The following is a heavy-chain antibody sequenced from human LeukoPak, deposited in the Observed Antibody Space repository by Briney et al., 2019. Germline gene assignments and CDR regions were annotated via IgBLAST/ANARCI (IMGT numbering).Heavy chain of an antibody. Sequence: PGGSLRLSCASSGFTFSFYWMHWVRQAPGKGLVWVSRINNDGRSTSYAGSVKGRFTISRDNAKNTLYLQMNNLRAEDTAVYYSARDNEFCTGGTCRLDYWGQGALVTVSS. V-gene: IGHV3-74*01. D-gene: IGHD2-15*01. CDR2: INNDGRST. CDR3: ARDNEFCTGGTCRLDY. CDR1: GFTFSFYW. J-gene: IGHJ4*02.